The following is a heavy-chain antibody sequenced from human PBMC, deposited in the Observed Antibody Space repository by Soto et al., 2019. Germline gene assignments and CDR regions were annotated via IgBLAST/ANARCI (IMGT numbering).Heavy chain of an antibody. V-gene: IGHV3-30-3*01. D-gene: IGHD3-10*01. CDR2: ISYDETYK. J-gene: IGHJ4*02. CDR1: GFTFSNFD. Sequence: GGSLRLSCAASGFTFSNFDMYWVRQAPGKGLEWVALISYDETYKYYADSVKGRFTISRDNSKNTLFLQMSSLRGEDTAVYFCAPSVQLSFNFDYWGQGTLVTVSS. CDR3: APSVQLSFNFDY.